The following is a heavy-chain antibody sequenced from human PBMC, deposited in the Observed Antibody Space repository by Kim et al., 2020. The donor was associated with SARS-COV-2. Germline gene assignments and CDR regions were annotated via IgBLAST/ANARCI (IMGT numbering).Heavy chain of an antibody. J-gene: IGHJ4*02. V-gene: IGHV1-24*01. D-gene: IGHD6-19*01. CDR3: ATGWYYFDY. CDR2: GET. Sequence: GETCYAQKFQGRVTMTEDTSTDTAYMELSSRRSEDTAVYYCATGWYYFDYWGQGTLVTVSS.